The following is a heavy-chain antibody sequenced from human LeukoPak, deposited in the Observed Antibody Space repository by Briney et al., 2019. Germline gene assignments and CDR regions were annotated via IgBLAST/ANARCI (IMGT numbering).Heavy chain of an antibody. J-gene: IGHJ4*02. CDR1: GGSISSGNYY. CDR2: IYYSGST. CDR3: ARCGYYDFWSGYNPATFDS. D-gene: IGHD3-3*01. Sequence: PSETLSLTCTVSGGSISSGNYYWGWIRQPPGKGLEWLGSIYYSGSTYYNPSLKSRVTISLATSNNQFSLRLSSGTAADTAVYYCARCGYYDFWSGYNPATFDSWGQGTLVTVSS. V-gene: IGHV4-39*01.